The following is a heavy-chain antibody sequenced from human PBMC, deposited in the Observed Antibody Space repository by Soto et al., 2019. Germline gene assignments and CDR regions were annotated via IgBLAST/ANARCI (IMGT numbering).Heavy chain of an antibody. D-gene: IGHD3-22*01. V-gene: IGHV4-59*01. J-gene: IGHJ4*02. CDR2: ISHTGST. CDR3: ARGKDYYDSGGYYSYYFDC. CDR1: GGSISSYY. Sequence: SETLSLTCTVSGGSISSYYWSWIRQPPGKGLEWIGYISHTGSTNYNPSLKSRVTISVDTSKNQFSLKLSSVTAADTAVYYCARGKDYYDSGGYYSYYFDCWGQGTRVTVSS.